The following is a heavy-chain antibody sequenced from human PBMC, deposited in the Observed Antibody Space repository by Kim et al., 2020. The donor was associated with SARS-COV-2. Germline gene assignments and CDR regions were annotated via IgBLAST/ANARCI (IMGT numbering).Heavy chain of an antibody. CDR1: GGSFSGYY. V-gene: IGHV4-34*01. CDR3: ARKALPSIQLWPKFSYYFDY. J-gene: IGHJ4*02. CDR2: INHSGST. D-gene: IGHD5-18*01. Sequence: SETLSLTCAVYGGSFSGYYWSWIRQPPGKGLEWIGEINHSGSTNYNPSLKSRVTISVDTSKNQFSLKLSSVTAADTAVYYCARKALPSIQLWPKFSYYFDYWGQGTLVTVSS.